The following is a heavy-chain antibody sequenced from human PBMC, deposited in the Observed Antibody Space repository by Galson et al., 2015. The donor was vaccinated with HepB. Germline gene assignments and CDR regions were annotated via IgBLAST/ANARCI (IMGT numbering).Heavy chain of an antibody. Sequence: SVKVSCKASGYTFTSYYMHWVRQAPGQGLEWMGIINPSGGSTSYAQKFQGRVTISVDTSKNQFSLKLSSVTAADTAVYYCARDSSYSGYDWGGDYWGQGTLVTVSS. D-gene: IGHD5-12*01. CDR2: INPSGGST. CDR1: GYTFTSYY. CDR3: ARDSSYSGYDWGGDY. V-gene: IGHV1-46*01. J-gene: IGHJ4*02.